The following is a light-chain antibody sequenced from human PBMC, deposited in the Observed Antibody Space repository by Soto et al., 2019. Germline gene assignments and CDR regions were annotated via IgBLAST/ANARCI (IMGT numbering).Light chain of an antibody. CDR3: QKYNSAPRT. CDR1: QSISGW. V-gene: IGKV1-27*01. J-gene: IGKJ1*01. Sequence: DIQMTQSPSALSASVGARVAITCRASQSISGWLAWFQQKPGKAPKLLIYAASTLQSGVPSRFSGSGSGTDFTLTISSLQPEDVATYYCQKYNSAPRTFGQGTKVDIK. CDR2: AAS.